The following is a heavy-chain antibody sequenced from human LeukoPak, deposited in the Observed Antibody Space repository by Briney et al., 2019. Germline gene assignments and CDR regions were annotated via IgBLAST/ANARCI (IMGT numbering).Heavy chain of an antibody. CDR3: ARARLYSRAFDI. Sequence: GDSDTRYSPSFQGPSFQGQVTISADKSISTAYLQWSSLKASDTAMYYCARARLYSRAFDIWGQGTMVTVSS. D-gene: IGHD2-8*01. J-gene: IGHJ3*02. V-gene: IGHV5-51*01. CDR2: GDSDT.